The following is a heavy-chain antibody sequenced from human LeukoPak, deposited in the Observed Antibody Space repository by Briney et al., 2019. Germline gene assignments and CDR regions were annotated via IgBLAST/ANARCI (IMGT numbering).Heavy chain of an antibody. CDR3: AREDRASGRGLVP. CDR2: IYVDGST. J-gene: IGHJ5*02. D-gene: IGHD3-10*01. V-gene: IGHV4-4*07. Sequence: SETLSLTCTVSGGSISTYYWSWIRQAAGKGLEWIGRIYVDGSTNYNPSLKSRVTMSVDTSKNQFSLNLSSVTAADTAVYYCAREDRASGRGLVPWGQGTLVTVSS. CDR1: GGSISTYY.